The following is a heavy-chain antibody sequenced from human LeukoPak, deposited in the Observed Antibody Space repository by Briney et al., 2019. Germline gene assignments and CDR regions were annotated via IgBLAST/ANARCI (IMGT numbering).Heavy chain of an antibody. CDR3: ARLGYCSGGSCYYYYYMDV. D-gene: IGHD2-15*01. V-gene: IGHV4-39*07. CDR1: GGSISSYY. Sequence: PSETLSLTCTVSGGSISSYYWGWIRQPPGKGLEWIGSIYDSENTYYNPSLKSRVTISVDTSKKQFSLKLSSVTAADTAVYYCARLGYCSGGSCYYYYYMDVWGKGTTVTVSS. CDR2: IYDSENT. J-gene: IGHJ6*03.